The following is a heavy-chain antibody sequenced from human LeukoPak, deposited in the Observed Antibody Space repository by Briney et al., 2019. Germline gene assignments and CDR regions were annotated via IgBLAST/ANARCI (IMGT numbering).Heavy chain of an antibody. CDR3: ARQLRFLECFNYRGWFAP. D-gene: IGHD3-3*01. J-gene: IGHJ5*02. CDR1: GGSFSGYY. Sequence: SETLSLTCAVYGGSFSGYYWSWIRQPPGKGLEWIGEINHSGSTNYNPSLKSRVTISVDTSKNQFSLKLSSVTAADTAVYYCARQLRFLECFNYRGWFAPWGQGTLVTVSS. CDR2: INHSGST. V-gene: IGHV4-34*01.